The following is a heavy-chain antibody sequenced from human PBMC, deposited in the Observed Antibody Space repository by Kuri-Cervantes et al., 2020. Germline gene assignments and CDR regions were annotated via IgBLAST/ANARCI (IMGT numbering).Heavy chain of an antibody. CDR1: GYSFTSYW. D-gene: IGHD5-12*01. J-gene: IGHJ4*02. CDR3: ARDHIVATTVWRRVFDY. V-gene: IGHV1-18*04. CDR2: ISAYNGNT. Sequence: GESLKISCKGSGYSFTSYWIGWVRQAPGQGLEWMGWISAYNGNTNYAQKLQGRVTMTTDTSTSTAYMELRSLRSDDTAVYYCARDHIVATTVWRRVFDYWGQGTLVTVSS.